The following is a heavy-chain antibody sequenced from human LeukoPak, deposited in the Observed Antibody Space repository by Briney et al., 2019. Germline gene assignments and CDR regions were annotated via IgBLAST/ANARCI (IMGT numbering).Heavy chain of an antibody. J-gene: IGHJ4*02. CDR3: ARLGEMATDLSDY. D-gene: IGHD5-24*01. Sequence: LVKVSCKASGGTFSSYAISWVRQAPGQGLEWMGRIIPIFGTANYAQKFQGRVTITTDESTSTAYMELSSLRSEDTAVYYCARLGEMATDLSDYWGQGTLVTVSS. CDR1: GGTFSSYA. V-gene: IGHV1-69*05. CDR2: IIPIFGTA.